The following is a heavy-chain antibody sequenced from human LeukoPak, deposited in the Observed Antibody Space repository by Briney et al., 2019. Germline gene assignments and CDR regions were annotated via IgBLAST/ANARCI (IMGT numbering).Heavy chain of an antibody. CDR1: GSSISSYY. D-gene: IGHD1-26*01. Sequence: PSETLSLTCTVSGSSISSYYWSWLRQPPGKGLEWVGYIYYSGSTNYNPSLKSRVTISVDTSKNQFSLKLSSVTAADTGVYYCARGGRAFEWELLHYFDYWGQGTLVTVSS. CDR3: ARGGRAFEWELLHYFDY. J-gene: IGHJ4*02. CDR2: IYYSGST. V-gene: IGHV4-59*01.